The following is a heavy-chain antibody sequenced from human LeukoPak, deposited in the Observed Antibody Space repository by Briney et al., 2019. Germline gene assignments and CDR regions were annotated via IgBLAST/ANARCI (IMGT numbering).Heavy chain of an antibody. V-gene: IGHV1-2*02. J-gene: IGHJ3*02. D-gene: IGHD1-14*01. Sequence: GASVKVSCKASGYSFTGYFMHRVRQAPGQGLEWMGWIDPNNGNTYYAQKFQGRVTMTRDTAISTAYMEVTSLTSDDTAVYYCVRDLIRCATTVCKAFDIWGPGTKVTVSS. CDR2: IDPNNGNT. CDR3: VRDLIRCATTVCKAFDI. CDR1: GYSFTGYF.